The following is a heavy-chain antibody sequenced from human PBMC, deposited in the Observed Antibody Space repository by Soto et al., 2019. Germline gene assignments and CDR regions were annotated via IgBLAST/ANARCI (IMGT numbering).Heavy chain of an antibody. Sequence: EVQLLESGGGLVQPGGSLRLSCAGSGFSFPSYDMTWVRQAPGKGLEWVSGISGSGAGENYADSVKGRFTISRDNSKNTLYLQMNSLRAEDTALYYCAKSRTSGGSWDGKESKNWGRGTLVTVSS. CDR3: AKSRTSGGSWDGKESKN. V-gene: IGHV3-23*01. D-gene: IGHD6-13*01. CDR2: ISGSGAGE. J-gene: IGHJ4*02. CDR1: GFSFPSYD.